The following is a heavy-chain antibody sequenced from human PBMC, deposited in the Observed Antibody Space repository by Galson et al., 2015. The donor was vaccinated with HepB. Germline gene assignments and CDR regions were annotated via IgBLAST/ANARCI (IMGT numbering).Heavy chain of an antibody. CDR3: ARSRDYYVDSSGYYHRVNWFDP. J-gene: IGHJ5*02. D-gene: IGHD3-22*01. V-gene: IGHV2-26*01. Sequence: PALVKPTQTLTLTCTVSGLSLSNARMGVSWIRQAPGKALEWLAHIFSNDEKSYSTSLKSRLTISNDTSRRQVVLTMTNMVPADTATYYCARSRDYYVDSSGYYHRVNWFDPWGQGTLVTVSS. CDR1: GLSLSNARMG. CDR2: IFSNDEK.